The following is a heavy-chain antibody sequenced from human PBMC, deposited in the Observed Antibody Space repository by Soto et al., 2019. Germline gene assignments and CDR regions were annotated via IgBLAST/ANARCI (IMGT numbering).Heavy chain of an antibody. CDR1: GYTFTSYY. J-gene: IGHJ6*03. Sequence: ASVKVSCKASGYTFTSYYMHWVRQAPGQGLEWMGIINPSGGSTSYAQKFQGRVTMTRDTSTSTVYMELSSLRSEDTAVYYCAREVLPTYYDFWSGYLDVWGKGITVTVSS. CDR2: INPSGGST. V-gene: IGHV1-46*03. D-gene: IGHD3-3*01. CDR3: AREVLPTYYDFWSGYLDV.